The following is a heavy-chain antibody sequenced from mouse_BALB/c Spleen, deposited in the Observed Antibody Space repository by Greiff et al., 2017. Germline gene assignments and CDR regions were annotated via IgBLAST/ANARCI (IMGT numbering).Heavy chain of an antibody. J-gene: IGHJ1*01. CDR2: IRNKANGYTT. D-gene: IGHD1-1*01. CDR1: GFTFTDYY. V-gene: IGHV7-3*02. CDR3: ARDMALRGYFDV. Sequence: EVKLQESGGGLVQPGGSLRLSCATSGFTFTDYYMSWVRQPPGKALEWLGFIRNKANGYTTEYSASVKGRFTISRDNSQSILYLQMNTLRAEDSATYYCARDMALRGYFDVWGAGTTVTVSS.